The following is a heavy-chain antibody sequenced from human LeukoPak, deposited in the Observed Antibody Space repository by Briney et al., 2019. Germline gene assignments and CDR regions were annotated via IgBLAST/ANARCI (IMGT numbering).Heavy chain of an antibody. J-gene: IGHJ4*02. V-gene: IGHV3-30*18. CDR3: AKDFVPRGGSYFPGFDY. D-gene: IGHD1-26*01. CDR1: GFTFSSYG. CDR2: ISYDGSNK. Sequence: SGGSLRLSCAASGFTFSSYGMHWVRQAPGKGLEGVAVISYDGSNKYYADSVKGRFTISRDNSKNTLYLQMNSLRTEDTAVYYCAKDFVPRGGSYFPGFDYWGQGTLVIVSS.